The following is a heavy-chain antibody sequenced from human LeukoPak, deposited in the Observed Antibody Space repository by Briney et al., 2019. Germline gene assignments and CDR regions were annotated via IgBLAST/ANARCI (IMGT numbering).Heavy chain of an antibody. V-gene: IGHV3-23*01. CDR3: AREAHPPYYDFWSGYNYYYYYYMDV. Sequence: PGGTLRLSCEASGFTFRSYALSWVRQAPGKGLEWVSTVTTSGGGIFYADSVKGRFTISRDNSKNTLYLQMNSLRAEDTAVYYCAREAHPPYYDFWSGYNYYYYYYMDVWGKGTTVTVSS. J-gene: IGHJ6*03. D-gene: IGHD3-3*01. CDR1: GFTFRSYA. CDR2: VTTSGGGI.